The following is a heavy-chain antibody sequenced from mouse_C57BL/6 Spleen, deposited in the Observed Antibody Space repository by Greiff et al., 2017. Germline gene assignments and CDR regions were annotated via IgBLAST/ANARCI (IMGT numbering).Heavy chain of an antibody. V-gene: IGHV5-17*01. D-gene: IGHD1-1*01. J-gene: IGHJ4*01. CDR2: ISSGSSTI. CDR3: ARRIYYYDYYAMDY. Sequence: EVQVVESGGGLVKPGGSLKLSCAASGFTFSDYGMHWVRQAPEKGLEWVAYISSGSSTIYYADTVKGRFTISRDNAKNTLFLQMTSLRSEDTAMYYCARRIYYYDYYAMDYWGQGTSVTVSS. CDR1: GFTFSDYG.